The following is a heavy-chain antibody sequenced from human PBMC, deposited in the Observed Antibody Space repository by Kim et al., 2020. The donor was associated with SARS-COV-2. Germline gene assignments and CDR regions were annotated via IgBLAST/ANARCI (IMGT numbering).Heavy chain of an antibody. D-gene: IGHD3-22*01. Sequence: TPSLKSRVTISVDTSKNQFSRKLSSVPAAGTAVYYCARHYYDSSGSPFDYWGQGTLVTVSS. J-gene: IGHJ4*02. CDR3: ARHYYDSSGSPFDY. V-gene: IGHV4-39*01.